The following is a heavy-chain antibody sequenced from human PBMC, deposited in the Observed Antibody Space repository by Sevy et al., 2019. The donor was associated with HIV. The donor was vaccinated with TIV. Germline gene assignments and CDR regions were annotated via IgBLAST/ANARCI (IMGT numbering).Heavy chain of an antibody. J-gene: IGHJ5*02. D-gene: IGHD6-19*01. CDR3: ARGDSSGWFVRFDP. CDR1: GGSIGSGPYY. CDR2: IYSGGST. Sequence: SETLSLTCSVSGGSIGSGPYYWGWIRQPPGKGLEWIATIYSGGSTYYNPSFKSRVTVSIDMSKNQFSLRLTSVIAADTGVYFCARGDSSGWFVRFDPWGQGTLVTVSS. V-gene: IGHV4-39*01.